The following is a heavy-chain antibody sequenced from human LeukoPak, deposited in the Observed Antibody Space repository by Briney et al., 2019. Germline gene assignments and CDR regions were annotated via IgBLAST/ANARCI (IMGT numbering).Heavy chain of an antibody. D-gene: IGHD3-22*01. CDR1: GGTFSSYA. V-gene: IGHV1-69*05. Sequence: ASVKVSCKASGGTFSSYAISWVRQAPGQGLEWMGGIIPIFGIANYAQKFQGRVTITTDESTSTAYMELSSLRSEDTAVYYCARDQDDSSGYYLPIWGQGTLVTVSS. CDR2: IIPIFGIA. J-gene: IGHJ4*02. CDR3: ARDQDDSSGYYLPI.